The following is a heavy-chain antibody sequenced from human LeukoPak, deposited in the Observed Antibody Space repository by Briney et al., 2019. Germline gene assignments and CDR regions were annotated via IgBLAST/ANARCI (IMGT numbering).Heavy chain of an antibody. Sequence: GASVRVSCKASGYTFTSYGISWVRQAPGQGLEWMGWISAYNGNTNYAQKLQGRVTMTTDTFTSTAYMELRSLRSDDTAVYYCARDQNDILTGTGGFDYWGQGTLVTVSS. CDR3: ARDQNDILTGTGGFDY. CDR1: GYTFTSYG. V-gene: IGHV1-18*04. CDR2: ISAYNGNT. J-gene: IGHJ4*02. D-gene: IGHD3-9*01.